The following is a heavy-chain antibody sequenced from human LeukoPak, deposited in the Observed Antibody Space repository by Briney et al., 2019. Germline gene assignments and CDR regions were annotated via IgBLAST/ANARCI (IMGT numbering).Heavy chain of an antibody. CDR3: AKDGDYGGYALSDY. Sequence: PGGSLRLSCAASGFTFSIHAMSWVRQAPGKGLEWVSAISGSGGSTYYADSVKGRFTISRDNSKNTLYLQMNSLRAEDTAVYYCAKDGDYGGYALSDYWGQGTLVTVSS. D-gene: IGHD5-12*01. J-gene: IGHJ4*02. CDR1: GFTFSIHA. CDR2: ISGSGGST. V-gene: IGHV3-23*01.